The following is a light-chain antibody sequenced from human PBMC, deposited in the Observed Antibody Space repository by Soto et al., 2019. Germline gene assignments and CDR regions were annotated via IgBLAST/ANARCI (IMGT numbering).Light chain of an antibody. Sequence: EILLTQSPGALAVSPGEVATLSCRASQSVRDNLAWYQQKPGQAPRLLIYRASIRATGVPARFSGSGSGTEFTLTISSLQSEDFAVYYCQQYTNWPKTFGQGTKVDIK. CDR1: QSVRDN. CDR3: QQYTNWPKT. CDR2: RAS. V-gene: IGKV3-15*01. J-gene: IGKJ1*01.